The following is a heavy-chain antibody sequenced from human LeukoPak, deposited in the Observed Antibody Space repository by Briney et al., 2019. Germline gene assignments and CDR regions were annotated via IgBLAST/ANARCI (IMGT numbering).Heavy chain of an antibody. V-gene: IGHV3-23*01. Sequence: GGSLRLSCAASGFTFSSYAMSWVRQAPGKGLEWVSAISGSGGSTYYADSVKGRFTISRDNSKNTLYLQMNSLRAEDTAVYYCAKDRYFDWLLFENWFGPWGQGTLVTVSS. CDR2: ISGSGGST. J-gene: IGHJ5*02. CDR3: AKDRYFDWLLFENWFGP. CDR1: GFTFSSYA. D-gene: IGHD3-9*01.